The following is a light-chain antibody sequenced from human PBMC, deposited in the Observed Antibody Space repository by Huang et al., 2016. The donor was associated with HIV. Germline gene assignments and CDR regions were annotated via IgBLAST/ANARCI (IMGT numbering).Light chain of an antibody. V-gene: IGKV3-15*01. CDR2: GAS. J-gene: IGKJ4*01. CDR1: ESVGSS. CDR3: QQYDKWPPLLT. Sequence: EIVMTQSPATLSVSPGERVILSCRASESVGSSLAWYQQNTGQAPRLLIYGASTRASGVPPRCSGSGSGTEFTLSISGLQSADFAVYYCQQYDKWPPLLTFGGGTKVEIK.